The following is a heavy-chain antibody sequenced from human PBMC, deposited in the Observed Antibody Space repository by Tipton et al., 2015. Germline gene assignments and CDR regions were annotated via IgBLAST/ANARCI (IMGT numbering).Heavy chain of an antibody. CDR1: GDSISSNNW. V-gene: IGHV4-4*02. J-gene: IGHJ4*02. CDR2: MYYGGTT. Sequence: TLSLTCAVSGDSISSNNWWSWVRQPPGKGLEWIGEMYYGGTTNYNPSLKSRVTMSLDKAKNQFSLRLISVTAADTAIYYCTRYVYGVIPSGVYWGQGTLVTVSS. CDR3: TRYVYGVIPSGVY. D-gene: IGHD3-3*01.